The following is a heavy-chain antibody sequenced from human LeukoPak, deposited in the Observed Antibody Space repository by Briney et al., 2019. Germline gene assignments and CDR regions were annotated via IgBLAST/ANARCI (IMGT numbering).Heavy chain of an antibody. CDR2: INPNSGGT. J-gene: IGHJ4*02. D-gene: IGHD1-26*01. CDR1: GYTFTCYY. CDR3: ARPRAIVGAIDY. Sequence: ASVKVSCKASGYTFTCYYMHWVRQAPGQGLEWMGWINPNSGGTNYAQKFQGRVTMTRDTSISTAYMELSRLTSDDTAVYYCARPRAIVGAIDYWGQGTLVTVSS. V-gene: IGHV1-2*02.